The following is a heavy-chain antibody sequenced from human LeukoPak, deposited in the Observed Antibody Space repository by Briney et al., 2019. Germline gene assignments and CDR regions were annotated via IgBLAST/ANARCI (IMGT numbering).Heavy chain of an antibody. CDR2: ITGSGGNT. D-gene: IGHD6-13*01. CDR1: GFIFSSYS. Sequence: GGSLRLSCAASGFIFSSYSMSWVRQAPGKGLEWVSVITGSGGNTYYADSVKGRFTISKDNSKNTVYLQMSSLRADDTAVYYCAKAASSSWPSYYYGMDVWGQGTTVTVSS. V-gene: IGHV3-23*01. J-gene: IGHJ6*02. CDR3: AKAASSSWPSYYYGMDV.